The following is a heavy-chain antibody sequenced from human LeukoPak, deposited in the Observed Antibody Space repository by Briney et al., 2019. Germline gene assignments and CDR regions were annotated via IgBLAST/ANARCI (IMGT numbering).Heavy chain of an antibody. V-gene: IGHV3-30-3*01. Sequence: GGSLRLSCAASGFTFSSYAMHWVRQAPGKGLEWVAVISYDGSNKYYADSVKGRFTISRDNSKNTLYPQMNSLRAEDTAVYYCARGYYYDSSGPPLDFDYWGQGTLVTVSS. CDR3: ARGYYYDSSGPPLDFDY. CDR1: GFTFSSYA. J-gene: IGHJ4*02. CDR2: ISYDGSNK. D-gene: IGHD3-22*01.